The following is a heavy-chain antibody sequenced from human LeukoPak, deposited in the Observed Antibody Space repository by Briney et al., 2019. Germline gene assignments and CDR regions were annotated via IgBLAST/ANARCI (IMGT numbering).Heavy chain of an antibody. V-gene: IGHV4-34*01. CDR2: INHSGST. Sequence: PSETLSLTCAVYGGSFSGYYWSWIRQPPGKGLEWIGEINHSGSTNYNPSLKSRVTISVDTSKNQFSLKLRSVTAADTAVYYCASRVSRQQLVLRAFDIWGQGTMVTVSS. J-gene: IGHJ3*02. CDR3: ASRVSRQQLVLRAFDI. CDR1: GGSFSGYY. D-gene: IGHD6-13*01.